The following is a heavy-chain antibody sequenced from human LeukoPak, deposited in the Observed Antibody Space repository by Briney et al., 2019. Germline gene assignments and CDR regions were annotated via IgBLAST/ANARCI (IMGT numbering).Heavy chain of an antibody. D-gene: IGHD2-2*01. V-gene: IGHV3-23*01. CDR3: AKGGDCSSTNCVDAFDI. J-gene: IGHJ3*02. CDR1: GFTFSSYA. Sequence: PGGSLRLSCAASGFTFSSYAMSWVRQAPGKGLEWVSAISGSGGSTYYADSVKGRFTISRDNSKNTLYLQMNSLRAEDTAVYHCAKGGDCSSTNCVDAFDIWGQGTRVTVSS. CDR2: ISGSGGST.